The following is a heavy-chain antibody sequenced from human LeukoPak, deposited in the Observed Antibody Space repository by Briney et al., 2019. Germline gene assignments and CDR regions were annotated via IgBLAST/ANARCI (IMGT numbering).Heavy chain of an antibody. V-gene: IGHV3-53*01. Sequence: TWGSLRLSCVVSGFTVSSNSMSWVRQVPGKGLEWVSVIYSGGSTYYGDSVKGRFTISRDNSQNTLYLQMNSLRAEDTAVYYCARVSDYGGIFDIWGQGTMVTVSS. J-gene: IGHJ3*02. CDR1: GFTVSSNS. D-gene: IGHD4-23*01. CDR3: ARVSDYGGIFDI. CDR2: IYSGGST.